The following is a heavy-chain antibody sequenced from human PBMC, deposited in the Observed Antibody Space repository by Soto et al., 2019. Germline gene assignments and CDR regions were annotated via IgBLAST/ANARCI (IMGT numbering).Heavy chain of an antibody. CDR1: GYTFTSYG. V-gene: IGHV1-18*01. CDR2: ISAYNGNT. J-gene: IGHJ3*02. Sequence: ASGKVSCKVSGYTFTSYGISWVRQAPGQGLEWMGWISAYNGNTNYAQKLQGRVTMTTDTSTSTAYMELRSLRSDDTAVYYCARLKFRSNTIFGVVIISSCAFDIWGKGTMVTDSS. D-gene: IGHD3-3*01. CDR3: ARLKFRSNTIFGVVIISSCAFDI.